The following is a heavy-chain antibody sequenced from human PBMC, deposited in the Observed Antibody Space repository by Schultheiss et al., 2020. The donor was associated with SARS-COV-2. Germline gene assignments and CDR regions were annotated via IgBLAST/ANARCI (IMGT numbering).Heavy chain of an antibody. CDR2: IYYRGST. CDR1: GASINSSSYY. J-gene: IGHJ4*02. Sequence: SETLSLTCTVSGASINSSSYYWGWIRQPPGKGLEWIGNIYYRGSTYYNPSLKSRVTISLDTSKNQFSLKLRSVTAADTAVYYCARNWDRSISPLWGQGTLVTVSS. D-gene: IGHD7-27*01. CDR3: ARNWDRSISPL. V-gene: IGHV4-39*07.